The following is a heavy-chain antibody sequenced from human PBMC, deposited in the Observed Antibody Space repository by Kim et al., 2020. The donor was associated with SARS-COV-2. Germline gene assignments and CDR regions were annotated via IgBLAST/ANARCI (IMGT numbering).Heavy chain of an antibody. CDR1: GFTFSSYA. CDR3: ARGSMDSYGSEDAFDI. D-gene: IGHD5-18*01. CDR2: ISYDGSNK. Sequence: GGSLRLSCAASGFTFSSYAMHWVRQAPGKGLEWVAVISYDGSNKYYADSVKGRFTISRDNSKNTLYLQMNSLRAEDTAVYYCARGSMDSYGSEDAFDIWG. V-gene: IGHV3-30*04. J-gene: IGHJ3*02.